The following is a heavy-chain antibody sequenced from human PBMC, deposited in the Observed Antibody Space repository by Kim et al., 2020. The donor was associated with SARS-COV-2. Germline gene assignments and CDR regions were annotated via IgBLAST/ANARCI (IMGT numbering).Heavy chain of an antibody. CDR2: ISGSGGST. D-gene: IGHD2-21*02. Sequence: GGSLRLSCAASGFTFSSYAMSWVRQAPGKGLEWVSAISGSGGSTYYADSVKGRFTISRDNSKNTLYLQMNSLRAEDTAVYYCAKDGLKAYCGGDCYSFDYLGQGTLVTVSS. J-gene: IGHJ4*02. CDR3: AKDGLKAYCGGDCYSFDY. CDR1: GFTFSSYA. V-gene: IGHV3-23*01.